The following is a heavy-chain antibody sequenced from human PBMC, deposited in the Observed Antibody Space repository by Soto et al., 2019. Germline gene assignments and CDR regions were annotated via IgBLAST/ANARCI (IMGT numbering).Heavy chain of an antibody. CDR2: IGSGGTT. D-gene: IGHD2-2*01. V-gene: IGHV3-48*03. CDR1: ASTLSDIE. CDR3: ARFGSKMYFDY. J-gene: IGHJ4*02. Sequence: GGCMRLSCAASASTLSDIEMNWVRQAPGRGPEWVLYIGSGGTTHYADSVKGRFTISRDNAKNSLYLQMNSLRPEDTAVYYCARFGSKMYFDYWGQGTLVTVSS.